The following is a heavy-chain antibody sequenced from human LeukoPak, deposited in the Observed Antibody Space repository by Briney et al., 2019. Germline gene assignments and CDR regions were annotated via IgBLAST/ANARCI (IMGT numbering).Heavy chain of an antibody. V-gene: IGHV3-23*01. J-gene: IGHJ6*03. CDR1: GFTFSSYG. Sequence: GGSLRLSCAASGFTFSSYGMSWVRQAPGKGLEWVSAISGSGGSTYYADSVKGRFTISRDNSKNTLYLQMDSLRAEDTAVYYCAKDHYDSSGSYYVNYMDVWGKGTTVTVSS. CDR2: ISGSGGST. CDR3: AKDHYDSSGSYYVNYMDV. D-gene: IGHD3-22*01.